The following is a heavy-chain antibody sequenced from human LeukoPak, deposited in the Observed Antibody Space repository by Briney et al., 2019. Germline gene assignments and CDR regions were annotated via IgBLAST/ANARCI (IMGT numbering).Heavy chain of an antibody. CDR2: INPNSGGT. CDR3: AKGDIVVVPAAMRYFDY. J-gene: IGHJ4*02. Sequence: GASVKVSCKTSGYTFSTYGIAWVRQAPGQGLEWMGRINPNSGGTNYAQKFQGRVTMTRDTSISTAYMELSRLRSDDTAVYYCAKGDIVVVPAAMRYFDYWGQGTLVTVSS. D-gene: IGHD2-2*01. CDR1: GYTFSTYG. V-gene: IGHV1-2*06.